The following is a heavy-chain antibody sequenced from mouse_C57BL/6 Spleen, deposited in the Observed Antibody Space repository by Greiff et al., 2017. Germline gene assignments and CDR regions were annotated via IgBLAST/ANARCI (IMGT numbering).Heavy chain of an antibody. Sequence: QVQLQQPGAELVKPGASVKMSCKASGYTFTSYWITWVKQRPGQGLEWIGDIYPGSGSTNYNEKFKSKATLTVDKSSSTAYMQLSSLTSEDSAVYYCAKNEGTTVDYWGQGTTLTVSS. CDR1: GYTFTSYW. J-gene: IGHJ2*01. D-gene: IGHD1-1*01. V-gene: IGHV1-55*01. CDR2: IYPGSGST. CDR3: AKNEGTTVDY.